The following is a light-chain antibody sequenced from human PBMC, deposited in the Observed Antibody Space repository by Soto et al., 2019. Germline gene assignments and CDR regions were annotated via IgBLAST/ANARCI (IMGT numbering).Light chain of an antibody. V-gene: IGKV3-11*01. J-gene: IGKJ2*01. CDR2: GAS. CDR1: QSVNSY. Sequence: IVLTQSPATLSLSPGERATLSCRASQSVNSYLAWYQHKPGQAPRLLIYGASNRATGIPARFSGSGSGTDFTLTISSLEPEDFAVYYCQQRSNWPQYTFGQGTKLQIK. CDR3: QQRSNWPQYT.